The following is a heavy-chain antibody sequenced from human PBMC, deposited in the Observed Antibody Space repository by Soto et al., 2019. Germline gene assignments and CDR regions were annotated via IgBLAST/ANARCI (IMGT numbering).Heavy chain of an antibody. J-gene: IGHJ3*01. D-gene: IGHD2-8*01. CDR1: GDSVSSGGYY. CDR2: IYDSETT. CDR3: ARENFGVIIHDAFDL. V-gene: IGHV4-31*03. Sequence: QVQLQESGPGLVMPSQTLSLTCTVSGDSVSSGGYYWNWIHQHPGRGLEWLGYIYDSETTYYNPSLESRLSISVDASKNQFSLKVTSVTPADTAVYYCARENFGVIIHDAFDLWGQGTMVTVSS.